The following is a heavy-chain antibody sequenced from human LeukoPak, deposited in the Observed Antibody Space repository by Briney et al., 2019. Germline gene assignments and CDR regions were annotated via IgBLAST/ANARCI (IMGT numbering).Heavy chain of an antibody. CDR2: IHYSGST. J-gene: IGHJ4*02. CDR1: GSMYNYY. Sequence: SETLSLTCTVSGSMYNYYWSWIRQPPGKGLEWIGYIHYSGSTNYNPSLESRVTMSLDTSKNQVSLKLNSVTAADTAVYYCARHISSGGTYAHFDYWGQGTRVTVSS. D-gene: IGHD1-26*01. V-gene: IGHV4-59*08. CDR3: ARHISSGGTYAHFDY.